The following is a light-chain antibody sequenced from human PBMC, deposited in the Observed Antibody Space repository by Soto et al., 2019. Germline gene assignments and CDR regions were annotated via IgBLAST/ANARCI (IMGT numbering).Light chain of an antibody. CDR3: AAWDDSLIGVL. CDR2: SNN. Sequence: QSVLTQPPSASGTPGQRVTISCSGSSSNIGINTVNWYQQLPGTAPKLLIYSNNQRPSGVTDRFSGSKSGTSASLAISGLQSEDEADYYCAAWDDSLIGVLFGGGTKLTVL. V-gene: IGLV1-44*01. J-gene: IGLJ2*01. CDR1: SSNIGINT.